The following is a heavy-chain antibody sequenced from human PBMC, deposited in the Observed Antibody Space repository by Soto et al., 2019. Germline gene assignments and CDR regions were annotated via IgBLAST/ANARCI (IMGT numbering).Heavy chain of an antibody. V-gene: IGHV1-3*01. CDR2: INPDNGNT. CDR1: GYTFTRYT. CDR3: ARGIATGQLDP. J-gene: IGHJ5*02. Sequence: QVQLVQSGAEVKKPGASVKISCKASGYTFTRYTMIGVRQAPGQRLEWMGWINPDNGNTKSSQKFQDRVIITRDTSASTAYMDLSSLRSEDTAVYYCARGIATGQLDPWGQGTLVTVSS. D-gene: IGHD2-15*01.